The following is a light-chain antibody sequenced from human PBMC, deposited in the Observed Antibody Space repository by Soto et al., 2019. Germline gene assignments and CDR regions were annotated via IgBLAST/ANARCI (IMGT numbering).Light chain of an antibody. Sequence: QSVLTQPPSASGTPGQRVTISCSGSSSKIGGNTVNWYQHLPGTAPKLLIYSNNQRPSGVPDRFSGSKSGTSASLAISGLQSEDEADYYCAAWDDSLNGYYVFGTGTKLTVL. V-gene: IGLV1-44*01. CDR3: AAWDDSLNGYYV. CDR1: SSKIGGNT. CDR2: SNN. J-gene: IGLJ1*01.